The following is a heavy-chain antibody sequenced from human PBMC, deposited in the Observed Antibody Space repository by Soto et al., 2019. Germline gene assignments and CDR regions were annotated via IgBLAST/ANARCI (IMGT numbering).Heavy chain of an antibody. D-gene: IGHD2-2*03. J-gene: IGHJ6*03. Sequence: GGSLRLSCAASGFTFSSYSMSWVRQAPGKGLEWVSAISDSGGDTYYADSVKGRFTISRDNSKNTLYLQMNSLRAEDTAVYYCAKDGYCSTTSCRYYYYMGVWGKGTTVTVSS. CDR2: ISDSGGDT. CDR3: AKDGYCSTTSCRYYYYMGV. CDR1: GFTFSSYS. V-gene: IGHV3-23*01.